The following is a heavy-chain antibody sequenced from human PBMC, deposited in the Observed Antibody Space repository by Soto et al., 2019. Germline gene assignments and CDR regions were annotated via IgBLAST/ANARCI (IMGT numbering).Heavy chain of an antibody. J-gene: IGHJ6*02. D-gene: IGHD5-18*01. CDR3: AREWDTAIYYGMDV. CDR2: ISSSSSYI. CDR1: GFTFSSYS. V-gene: IGHV3-21*01. Sequence: GGSLRLSCAASGFTFSSYSMNWVRQAPGKGLEWVSSISSSSSYIYYADSVKGRFTISRDNAKNSLYLQMNSLRAEDTAVYYCAREWDTAIYYGMDVWGQGTTVTAP.